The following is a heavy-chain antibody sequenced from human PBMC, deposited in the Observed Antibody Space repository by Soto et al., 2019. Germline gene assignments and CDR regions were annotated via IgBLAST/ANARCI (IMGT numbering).Heavy chain of an antibody. J-gene: IGHJ5*02. CDR2: IFHSGFT. D-gene: IGHD6-6*01. CDR1: DHSISSGYY. V-gene: IGHV4-38-2*01. CDR3: AREYSSSWNWFDP. Sequence: SETLSLTCAVSDHSISSGYYWAWIRQPPGKGLEWIGSIFHSGFTYHNPSLKSRVTISIDTSKNQFSLKLTSVTAADTAVYYCAREYSSSWNWFDPWGQGTLVTISS.